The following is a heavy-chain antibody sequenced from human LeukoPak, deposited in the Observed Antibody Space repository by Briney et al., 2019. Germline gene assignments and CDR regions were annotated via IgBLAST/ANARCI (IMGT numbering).Heavy chain of an antibody. Sequence: ASVKVSCKASDYTFTSYGISWVRQAPGQGLEWMGWISAYNGNTNYAQKLQGRVTMTTDTSTSTAYMELRSLRSGDTAVYFCASVECSGGSCFKGGGFDYWGQGTLVTVSS. J-gene: IGHJ4*02. CDR2: ISAYNGNT. CDR3: ASVECSGGSCFKGGGFDY. CDR1: DYTFTSYG. V-gene: IGHV1-18*01. D-gene: IGHD2-15*01.